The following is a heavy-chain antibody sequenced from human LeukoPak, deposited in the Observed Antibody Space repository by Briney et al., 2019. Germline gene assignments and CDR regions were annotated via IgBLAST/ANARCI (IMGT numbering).Heavy chain of an antibody. J-gene: IGHJ5*02. D-gene: IGHD6-6*01. CDR1: GYTFTDYS. Sequence: ASVKVSCKASGYTFTDYSMHWVRQAPGQGLEWMGWINPNSGGANYAQKFQGRVIMTRDTSISTAYVELSRLRCDDTAVYYCAREVSSIAARPPWFDPWGQGTLVTVSS. CDR2: INPNSGGA. V-gene: IGHV1-2*02. CDR3: AREVSSIAARPPWFDP.